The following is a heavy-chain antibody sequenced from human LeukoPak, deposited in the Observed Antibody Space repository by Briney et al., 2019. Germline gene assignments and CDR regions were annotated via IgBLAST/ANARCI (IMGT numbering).Heavy chain of an antibody. Sequence: ISSSGSTIYYADSVKGRFTISRDNAKNSLYLQMNSLRAEDTAVYYCARGKGYCSSTSCYAFDYWGQGTLVTVSS. CDR3: ARGKGYCSSTSCYAFDY. J-gene: IGHJ4*02. V-gene: IGHV3-11*04. D-gene: IGHD2-2*01. CDR2: ISSSGSTI.